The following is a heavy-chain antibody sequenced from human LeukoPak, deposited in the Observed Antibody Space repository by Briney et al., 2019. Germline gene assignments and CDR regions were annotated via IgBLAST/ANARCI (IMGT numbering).Heavy chain of an antibody. D-gene: IGHD3-10*01. CDR3: AKPITMVRGVGY. CDR2: ITGNGGTT. CDR1: GFTFSSYS. Sequence: GGSLRLSCAASGFTFSSYSMNWVRQAPGKGLEWVSGITGNGGTTYYADSVKGRFTISRDNSRNTVYLQMNSLRAEDTAVYYCAKPITMVRGVGYWGQGTLVTVSS. J-gene: IGHJ4*02. V-gene: IGHV3-23*01.